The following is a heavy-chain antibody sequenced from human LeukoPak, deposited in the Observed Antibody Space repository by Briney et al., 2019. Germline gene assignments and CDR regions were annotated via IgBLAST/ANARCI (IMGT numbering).Heavy chain of an antibody. V-gene: IGHV4-34*01. J-gene: IGHJ4*02. CDR3: ARVIWGGIPY. D-gene: IGHD3-16*01. CDR1: GGSLSGYY. Sequence: PSETLSLTCALHGGSLSGYYWNWIRHPPREGLEWIGEIDHSGSNNYNASLKSRVTISVDTSRNQLSLKLTSVTAADAAVYYCARVIWGGIPYWGQGTLVTVSS. CDR2: IDHSGSN.